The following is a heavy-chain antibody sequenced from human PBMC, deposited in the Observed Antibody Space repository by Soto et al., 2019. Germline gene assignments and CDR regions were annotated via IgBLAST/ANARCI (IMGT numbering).Heavy chain of an antibody. V-gene: IGHV4-30-2*01. Sequence: SETLSLTCAVSGGSISSGGYSWSWIRQPPGKGLEWIGYIYHSGSTYYNPSLKSRVTISVDRSKNQFSLKLSSVTAADAAVYYGAGGVAGGSYIHFDYWGQGTLVTVSS. CDR3: AGGVAGGSYIHFDY. CDR1: GGSISSGGYS. J-gene: IGHJ4*02. D-gene: IGHD1-26*01. CDR2: IYHSGST.